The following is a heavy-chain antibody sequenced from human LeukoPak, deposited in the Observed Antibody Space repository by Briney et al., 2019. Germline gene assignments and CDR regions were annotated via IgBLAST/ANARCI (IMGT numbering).Heavy chain of an antibody. J-gene: IGHJ4*02. V-gene: IGHV4-4*07. CDR3: ARVRYYDSSGYPDFDY. CDR1: GGSISSYY. D-gene: IGHD3-22*01. CDR2: VFTSGIISGNT. Sequence: SETLSLTCTVSGGSISSYYWSWIRQPPGKGLEWIGRVFTSGIISGNTNYNPSLKSRVTMSVDTSKNQFSLKLSSVTAADTAVYYCARVRYYDSSGYPDFDYWGQGTLVTVSS.